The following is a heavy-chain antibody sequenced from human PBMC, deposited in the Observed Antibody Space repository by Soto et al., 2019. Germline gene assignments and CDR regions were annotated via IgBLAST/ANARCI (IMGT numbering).Heavy chain of an antibody. CDR3: TRRSEYDSGGYYYAYDY. V-gene: IGHV3-73*02. CDR2: IRSKANNFAT. CDR1: GFTFSDSA. D-gene: IGHD3-22*01. J-gene: IGHJ4*02. Sequence: EVQVVESGGGLVQPGGSLTLSCAASGFTFSDSAMHWVRQASGKGLEWLGRIRSKANNFATAYAASVKGRFTISRDDAKNTVYLQMNSLNSEDTAVYYCTRRSEYDSGGYYYAYDYWGQGTRVTVCS.